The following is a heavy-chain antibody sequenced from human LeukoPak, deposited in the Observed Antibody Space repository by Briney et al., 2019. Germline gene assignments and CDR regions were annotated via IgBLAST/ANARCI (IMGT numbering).Heavy chain of an antibody. J-gene: IGHJ4*02. V-gene: IGHV3-7*01. CDR3: ASSGTMASFDY. D-gene: IGHD3-10*01. Sequence: GGSLRLSCAASGFTFSSYTMSWVRQAPGKGLEWVANIKQGGSEKYYVDSVKGRFTISRDNAKNSLYLQMNSLRAEDTAVYYCASSGTMASFDYWGQGTLVTVSS. CDR2: IKQGGSEK. CDR1: GFTFSSYT.